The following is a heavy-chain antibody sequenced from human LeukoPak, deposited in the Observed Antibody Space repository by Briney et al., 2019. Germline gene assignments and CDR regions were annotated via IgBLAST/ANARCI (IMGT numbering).Heavy chain of an antibody. Sequence: QPGGSLRLSCAASGFTFSSYWMHWVRQAPGKGLMWVSHINSDGSVTRYADSVKGRFTISRDNAKSTLYLQMNSLIAEDTAVYYCALQRYGDYSNMDVWGRGTTVTVSS. V-gene: IGHV3-74*01. CDR2: INSDGSVT. J-gene: IGHJ6*02. CDR3: ALQRYGDYSNMDV. D-gene: IGHD4-17*01. CDR1: GFTFSSYW.